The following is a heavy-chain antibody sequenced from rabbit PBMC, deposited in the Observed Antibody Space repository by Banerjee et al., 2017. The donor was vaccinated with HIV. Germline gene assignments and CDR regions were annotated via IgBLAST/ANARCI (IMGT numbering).Heavy chain of an antibody. CDR2: IDPVFGNT. J-gene: IGHJ4*01. CDR1: GFDFSSYY. D-gene: IGHD6-1*01. Sequence: QLKESGGGLVQPGGSLKLSCKASGFDFSSYYMNWVRQAPGKGLEWIGYIDPVFGNTVYASWVNGRFTISSHNAQNTLFLQLNSLTAADTATYFCARGDASLTAYTAFNLWGPGTLVTVS. V-gene: IGHV1S7*01. CDR3: ARGDASLTAYTAFNL.